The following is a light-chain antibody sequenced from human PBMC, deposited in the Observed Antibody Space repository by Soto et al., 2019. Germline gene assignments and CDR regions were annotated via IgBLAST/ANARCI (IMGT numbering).Light chain of an antibody. CDR2: KAS. CDR3: QQYNSNPYT. V-gene: IGKV1-5*03. CDR1: QSISSW. J-gene: IGKJ2*01. Sequence: DIQMTQSPSTLSASVGDRVTITCRASQSISSWLAWYQQKPGKAPKLLIYKASSLESGVPSRFSGSGSGTEFILTTISIQPDDCFTSYYQQYNSNPYTFGQGTKLEIK.